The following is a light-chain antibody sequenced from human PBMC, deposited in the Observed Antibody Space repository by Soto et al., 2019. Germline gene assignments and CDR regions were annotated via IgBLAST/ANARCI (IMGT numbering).Light chain of an antibody. CDR1: QSISRY. Sequence: DIQMTQSPSSLSASVGDRVTITCRASQSISRYFNWYQQKPGKAPKLLIYAASSLQSGVPSRFSGSGSGTDFTLTISSLQPEDFETYYCQQSYNTPYNFGQGTKLEIK. V-gene: IGKV1-39*01. CDR2: AAS. CDR3: QQSYNTPYN. J-gene: IGKJ2*01.